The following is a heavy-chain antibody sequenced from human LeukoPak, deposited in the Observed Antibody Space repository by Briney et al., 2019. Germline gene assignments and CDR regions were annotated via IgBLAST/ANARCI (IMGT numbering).Heavy chain of an antibody. Sequence: ASVKVSCKASGYTITGYYMHWVRQAPGQGLEWMGWINPNSGGTNYAQKFQGRVTMTRDTSISTAYMELSRLRSDDTAVYYCASKVYSSSSADAFDIWGQGTMVTVSS. CDR2: INPNSGGT. V-gene: IGHV1-2*02. CDR1: GYTITGYY. J-gene: IGHJ3*02. D-gene: IGHD6-6*01. CDR3: ASKVYSSSSADAFDI.